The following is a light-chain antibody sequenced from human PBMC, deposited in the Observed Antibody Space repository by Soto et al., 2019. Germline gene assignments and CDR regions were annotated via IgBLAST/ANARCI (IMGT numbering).Light chain of an antibody. J-gene: IGKJ4*01. Sequence: EIVLTQSPGTLSLSPGERATLSCRASQSVSSSYLAWYQQKPGQAPRLLIYGASRSATGIPDRFSGSGSGTDFALTISRQEPEDFAVYYCQQYGSSPLTFGGGTKVEIK. CDR3: QQYGSSPLT. CDR2: GAS. CDR1: QSVSSSY. V-gene: IGKV3-20*01.